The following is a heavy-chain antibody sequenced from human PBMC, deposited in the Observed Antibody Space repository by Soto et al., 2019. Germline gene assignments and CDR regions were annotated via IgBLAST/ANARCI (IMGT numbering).Heavy chain of an antibody. Sequence: SETLSLTXAVSGGSISSGGYSWSWIRQPPGKGLEWIGYIYHSGSTYYNPSLKSRVTISVDRSKNQFSLKLSSVTAADTAVYYRARDYRSGTPGYFDYWGQGTLVTVSS. D-gene: IGHD3-10*01. CDR2: IYHSGST. CDR1: GGSISSGGYS. J-gene: IGHJ4*02. V-gene: IGHV4-30-2*01. CDR3: ARDYRSGTPGYFDY.